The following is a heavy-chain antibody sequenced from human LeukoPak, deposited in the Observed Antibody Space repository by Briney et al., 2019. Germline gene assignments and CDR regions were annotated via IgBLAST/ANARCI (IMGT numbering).Heavy chain of an antibody. V-gene: IGHV3-15*04. D-gene: IGHD1-7*01. Sequence: SGGSLRLSCAASGFTFNYAWMSWVRKVPGKGLEWVGQTASEIDGGTTDYAAPVKGRFTISRDDSKSTLYLQMNSLKIEDTAVYYCTTDEDWNYARKDVWGQGATVIVSS. CDR3: TTDEDWNYARKDV. CDR1: GFTFNYAW. CDR2: TASEIDGGTT. J-gene: IGHJ6*02.